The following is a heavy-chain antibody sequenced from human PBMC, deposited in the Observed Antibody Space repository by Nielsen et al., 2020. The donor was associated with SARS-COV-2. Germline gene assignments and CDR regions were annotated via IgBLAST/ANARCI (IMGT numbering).Heavy chain of an antibody. CDR2: ISGSGGST. J-gene: IGHJ4*02. Sequence: GSLRLSCAASGFTFNIYAMSWVRQAPGKGLEWVSAISGSGGSTYYADSVKGRFTISRDNSKNTLYLQMNSLRAEDTAVYYCAKLGVPAAMFDYWGQGTLVTVSS. CDR1: GFTFNIYA. D-gene: IGHD2-2*01. CDR3: AKLGVPAAMFDY. V-gene: IGHV3-23*01.